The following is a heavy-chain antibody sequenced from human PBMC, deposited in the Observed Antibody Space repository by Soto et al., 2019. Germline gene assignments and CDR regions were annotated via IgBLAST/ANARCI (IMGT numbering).Heavy chain of an antibody. CDR1: GGSISSSSYY. CDR3: ARVICSSTSCYEDYYYGMDV. J-gene: IGHJ6*02. CDR2: IYYSGST. Sequence: PSETLSLACTVCGGSISSSSYYWGWIRQPPGKGLEWIGSIYYSGSTYYNPSLKSRVTISVDTSKNQFSLKLSSVTAADTAVYYCARVICSSTSCYEDYYYGMDVWGQGTTVTVSS. V-gene: IGHV4-39*01. D-gene: IGHD2-2*01.